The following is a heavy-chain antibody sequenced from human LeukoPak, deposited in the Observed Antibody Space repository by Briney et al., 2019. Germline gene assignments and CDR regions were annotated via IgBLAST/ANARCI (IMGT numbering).Heavy chain of an antibody. Sequence: GGSLRLSCVASGFTFSSYGMHWVRQAPGKGLEWVAVISYDGSNKYYADSVKGRFTISRDNSKNTLYLQMNSLRAEDTAVYYCAKDSGSGSPVFDYFDYWGQGTLVTVSS. V-gene: IGHV3-30*18. CDR2: ISYDGSNK. CDR1: GFTFSSYG. D-gene: IGHD3-10*01. CDR3: AKDSGSGSPVFDYFDY. J-gene: IGHJ4*02.